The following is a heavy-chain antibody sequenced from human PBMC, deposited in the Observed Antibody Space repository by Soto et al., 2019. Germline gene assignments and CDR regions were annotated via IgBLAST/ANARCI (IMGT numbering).Heavy chain of an antibody. CDR3: VTVNLVGAAYYFDY. D-gene: IGHD1-26*01. V-gene: IGHV4-30-4*01. Sequence: SETLSLTCTVSGGSIRNGDYYWGWIRQPPGKGLEWIGYVYYSGTTYSHPSLNSRVSISVDTSENQSSLRLTSVTAADTAVYYCVTVNLVGAAYYFDYWGPGTLVTVSS. CDR1: GGSIRNGDYY. CDR2: VYYSGTT. J-gene: IGHJ4*02.